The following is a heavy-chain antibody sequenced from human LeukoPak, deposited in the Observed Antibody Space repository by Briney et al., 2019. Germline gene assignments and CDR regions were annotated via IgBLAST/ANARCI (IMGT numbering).Heavy chain of an antibody. CDR1: GFTFSSYA. Sequence: GGSLRLSCAASGFTFSSYAMHWVRQASGKGLEWVGRIGSKANTYATAYAASVRGRFTISRDESKNTAYLQMNSLKTEDTAVYYCTRRSTDDSSGYYSTWGQGTLVTVSS. J-gene: IGHJ5*02. D-gene: IGHD3-22*01. V-gene: IGHV3-73*01. CDR2: IGSKANTYAT. CDR3: TRRSTDDSSGYYST.